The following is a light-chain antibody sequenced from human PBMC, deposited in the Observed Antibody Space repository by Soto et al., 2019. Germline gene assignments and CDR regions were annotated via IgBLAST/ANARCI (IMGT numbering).Light chain of an antibody. Sequence: IQMTQYPSTLSASVGDRVTITCRASHGINNDLGWYQQKPGKAPKVLIYAASNLQSGVPSRVSGSGSGTDFTLTISSLQPEDFATYYCLQDYNYPLTLGQGTKVDI. CDR2: AAS. CDR1: HGINND. V-gene: IGKV1-6*01. CDR3: LQDYNYPLT. J-gene: IGKJ1*01.